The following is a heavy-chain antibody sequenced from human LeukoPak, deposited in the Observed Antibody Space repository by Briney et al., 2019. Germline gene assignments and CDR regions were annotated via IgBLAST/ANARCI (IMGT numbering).Heavy chain of an antibody. Sequence: PGGSLRLSCAASGFTFSSYSMNWVRQAPGKGLEWVSSISSSSSYIYYADSVKGRFTISRDNAKNSLYLQMNSLRAEDTAVYYCARVVAGLHYFDYWGQGTLVTVSS. CDR3: ARVVAGLHYFDY. CDR2: ISSSSSYI. V-gene: IGHV3-21*01. D-gene: IGHD2-15*01. J-gene: IGHJ4*02. CDR1: GFTFSSYS.